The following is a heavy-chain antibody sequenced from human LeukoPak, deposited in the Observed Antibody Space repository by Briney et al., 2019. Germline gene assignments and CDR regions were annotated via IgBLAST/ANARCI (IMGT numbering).Heavy chain of an antibody. V-gene: IGHV3-64*01. CDR2: IKNNGGGT. Sequence: PGGSLRLSCPASGFTFSTYAMHWVRQAAGKGLEYVSAIKNNGGGTYYASSVQGRFTVSRDNSRSTLYLQMDSLRPDDMAIYYCARVQSTVRGIQGPFDLWGEGTLVTVS. CDR1: GFTFSTYA. D-gene: IGHD3-10*01. J-gene: IGHJ4*02. CDR3: ARVQSTVRGIQGPFDL.